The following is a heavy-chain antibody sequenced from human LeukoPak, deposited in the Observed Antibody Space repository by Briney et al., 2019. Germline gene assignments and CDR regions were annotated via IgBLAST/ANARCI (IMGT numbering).Heavy chain of an antibody. CDR1: GFTFSSYS. J-gene: IGHJ4*02. CDR3: AREDYSSGWYLIDY. D-gene: IGHD6-19*01. V-gene: IGHV3-21*01. CDR2: ISSSSSYI. Sequence: GGSLRLSCAASGFTFSSYSMNWVRQAPGKRLEWVSSISSSSSYIYYADSVKGRFTISRDNAKNSLYLQMNSLRAEDTAVYYCAREDYSSGWYLIDYWGQGTLVTVSS.